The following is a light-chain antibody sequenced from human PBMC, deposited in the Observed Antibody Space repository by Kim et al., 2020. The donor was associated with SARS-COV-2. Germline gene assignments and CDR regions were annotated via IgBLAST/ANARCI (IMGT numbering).Light chain of an antibody. V-gene: IGLV2-14*01. J-gene: IGLJ2*01. CDR1: SSDVGGYNY. Sequence: QSALTQPASVSGSPGQSITISCTGTSSDVGGYNYVSWYQQHPGKAPKLMIYDVIKRPSGVSNRFSGSKSGNTASLIISGLQAEDEADYYCSSYTSSSTVVFGGGTQLTVL. CDR3: SSYTSSSTVV. CDR2: DVI.